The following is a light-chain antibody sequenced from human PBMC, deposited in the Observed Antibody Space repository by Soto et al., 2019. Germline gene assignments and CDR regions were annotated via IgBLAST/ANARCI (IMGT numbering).Light chain of an antibody. V-gene: IGLV2-14*01. J-gene: IGLJ2*01. Sequence: QSALTQPASVSGSPGQSITISCTGTSSDVGGYNYVSWYQQHPGKAPKLLIYEVSNRPSGVSTRFSGSKSGNTASLTISGRQAEDEADYYCSSYTAGITGVVFGGGTKLTVL. CDR1: SSDVGGYNY. CDR3: SSYTAGITGVV. CDR2: EVS.